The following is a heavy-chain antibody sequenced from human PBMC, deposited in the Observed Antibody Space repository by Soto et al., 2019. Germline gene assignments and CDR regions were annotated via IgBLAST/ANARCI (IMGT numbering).Heavy chain of an antibody. CDR3: ARARWYDAFDV. V-gene: IGHV4-38-2*01. CDR2: IFHGGNT. D-gene: IGHD2-15*01. CDR1: GFFISGGNY. Sequence: SETLSLTCAVSGFFISGGNYWGWIRKPPGKGLEWIGSIFHGGNTYYNPSLKSRVTISVDMSKNQFSLKLNSVTAADTAVYYCARARWYDAFDVWGQGTVVTVSS. J-gene: IGHJ3*01.